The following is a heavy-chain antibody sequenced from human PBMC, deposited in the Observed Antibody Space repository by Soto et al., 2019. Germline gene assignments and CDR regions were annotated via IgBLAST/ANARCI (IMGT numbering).Heavy chain of an antibody. Sequence: EVQLVESGGGLVQPGGSLRLSCAASGFTFSYYWMHWVRQAPGKGLVWVSRINSGGSSTDYADSVKGRFIVVRDNDKDTLYLQMNSLRDADTDVYACATVLTSADVYYCCALAVGGQGTTVTVSS. CDR3: ATVLTSADVYYCCALAV. CDR2: INSGGSST. V-gene: IGHV3-74*01. CDR1: GFTFSYYW. J-gene: IGHJ6*02.